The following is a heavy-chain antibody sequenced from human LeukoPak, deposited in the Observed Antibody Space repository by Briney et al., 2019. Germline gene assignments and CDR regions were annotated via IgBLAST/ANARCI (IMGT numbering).Heavy chain of an antibody. CDR2: VHTSGTT. J-gene: IGHJ5*02. V-gene: IGHV4-61*02. CDR1: GDSISGGSFY. Sequence: SETLSLTCTVSGDSISGGSFYWSWIRQPAGKGLEWIGRVHTSGTTDYNPSLRSRVTISVDTSKNQFSLRLSSVTAADTAVYHCARGVSQVRGMWFDPWSQGTLVTVSS. CDR3: ARGVSQVRGMWFDP. D-gene: IGHD3-10*01.